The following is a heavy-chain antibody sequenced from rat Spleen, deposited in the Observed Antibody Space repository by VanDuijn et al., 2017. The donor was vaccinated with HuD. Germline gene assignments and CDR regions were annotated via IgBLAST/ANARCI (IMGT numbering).Heavy chain of an antibody. CDR1: GFTFSDYN. D-gene: IGHD1-5*01. V-gene: IGHV5-7*01. CDR3: ARPSYWYLFAY. CDR2: ITYDGSST. J-gene: IGHJ3*01. Sequence: EVQLVESGGGLVQPGRSLKLSCAASGFTFSDYNMAWVRQTPKRGLEWVATITYDGSSTYYRDSVKGRFTISRDNAENTLYLQMDSLRSEDTATYYCARPSYWYLFAYWGQGTLVTVSS.